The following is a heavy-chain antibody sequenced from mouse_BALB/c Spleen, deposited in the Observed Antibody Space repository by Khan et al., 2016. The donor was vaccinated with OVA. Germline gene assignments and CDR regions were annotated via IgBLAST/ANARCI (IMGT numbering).Heavy chain of an antibody. J-gene: IGHJ1*01. CDR2: IFPSDSFT. Sequence: QVQLQQPGAELVRPGASVKLSCKASGYTFTSYWINWVKQRPGQGLEWIGNIFPSDSFTNYNQKFKDKATLTVDKSSSTVYMQFSSPTSEDSAVYYCTRRGYHSDSGYDWFFDVWGAGTTVTVSS. D-gene: IGHD1-1*01. CDR1: GYTFTSYW. CDR3: TRRGYHSDSGYDWFFDV. V-gene: IGHV1-69*02.